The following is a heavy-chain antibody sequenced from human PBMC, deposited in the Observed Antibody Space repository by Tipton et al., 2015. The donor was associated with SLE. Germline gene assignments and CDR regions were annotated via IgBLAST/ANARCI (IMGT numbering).Heavy chain of an antibody. V-gene: IGHV3-33*08. CDR2: IWYDGSNK. Sequence: SLRLSCASSGFTFSSYGMHWVRQAPGKGLEWVAVIWYDGSNKYYADSVKGRFTISRDNSKNTLYLQMNSLRAEDTAVYYCLRSPNYYYGMDVWGQGTTVTVSS. CDR3: LRSPNYYYGMDV. CDR1: GFTFSSYG. J-gene: IGHJ6*02.